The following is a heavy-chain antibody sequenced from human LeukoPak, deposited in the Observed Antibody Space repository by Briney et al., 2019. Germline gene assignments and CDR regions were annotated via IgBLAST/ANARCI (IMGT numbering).Heavy chain of an antibody. CDR1: GYTFTGYY. Sequence: ASVKVSCKASGYTFTGYYMHWVRQAPGQGLEWMGGINPNSGGTNYAQKFQGRVTMTRDTSISTAYMELSRLRSDDTAVYYCARDRVAAAAGPNWFDPWGQGTLVTVSS. J-gene: IGHJ5*02. V-gene: IGHV1-2*02. CDR3: ARDRVAAAAGPNWFDP. CDR2: INPNSGGT. D-gene: IGHD6-13*01.